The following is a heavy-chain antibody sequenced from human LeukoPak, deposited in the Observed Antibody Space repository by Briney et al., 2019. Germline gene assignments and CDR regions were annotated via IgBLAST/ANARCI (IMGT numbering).Heavy chain of an antibody. CDR1: GYTFTGYY. CDR2: INPNSGGT. J-gene: IGHJ4*02. CDR3: ARDRTSPAGIAVATPYFDY. Sequence: ASVKVSCKASGYTFTGYYMHWVRQAPGQGLEWMGWINPNSGGTNYAQKFQGRVTMTRDTSISTAYMELSRLRSDDTAVYYCARDRTSPAGIAVATPYFDYWGQGTLVTVSS. D-gene: IGHD6-19*01. V-gene: IGHV1-2*02.